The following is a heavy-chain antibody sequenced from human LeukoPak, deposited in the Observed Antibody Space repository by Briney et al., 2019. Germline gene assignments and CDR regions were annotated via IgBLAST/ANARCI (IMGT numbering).Heavy chain of an antibody. Sequence: ASVKVSCKASGGTFSSYAISWVRQAPGQGLERMGGIIPIFGTANYAQKFQGRVTITADKSTSTAYMELSSLRSEDTAVYYCARDTHYYDSSGYYRVVGAFDIWGQGTMVTVSS. CDR1: GGTFSSYA. CDR2: IIPIFGTA. CDR3: ARDTHYYDSSGYYRVVGAFDI. J-gene: IGHJ3*02. D-gene: IGHD3-22*01. V-gene: IGHV1-69*06.